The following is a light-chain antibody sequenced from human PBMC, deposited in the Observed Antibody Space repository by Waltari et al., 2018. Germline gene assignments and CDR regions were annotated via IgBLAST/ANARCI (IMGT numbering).Light chain of an antibody. Sequence: DIQLTQSPSFLSASVGDRVTITCRASQGISSSLAWYQRKPGRAPEVLIYAASTLPDGVPSRFSGSGSATEFTLTISSLQPEDFATYFCQQLSAYPLTFGGGTKVEI. J-gene: IGKJ4*01. CDR3: QQLSAYPLT. V-gene: IGKV1-9*01. CDR1: QGISSS. CDR2: AAS.